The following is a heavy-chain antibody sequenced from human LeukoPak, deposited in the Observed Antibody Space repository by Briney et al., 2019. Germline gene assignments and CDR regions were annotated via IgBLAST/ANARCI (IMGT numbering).Heavy chain of an antibody. CDR1: GGSISSYY. CDR2: IYYSGST. Sequence: KPSETLSLTCTVSGGSISSYYWSWIRQPPGKGLEWIGYIYYSGSTNYNPSLKSRVTISVDTSKNQFSLKLSSVTAANTAVYYCARGRVARGAFDIWGQGTMVTVPS. V-gene: IGHV4-59*01. CDR3: ARGRVARGAFDI. D-gene: IGHD2-15*01. J-gene: IGHJ3*02.